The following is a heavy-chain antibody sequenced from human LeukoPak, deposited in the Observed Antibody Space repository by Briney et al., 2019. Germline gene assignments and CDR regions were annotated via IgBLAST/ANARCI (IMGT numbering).Heavy chain of an antibody. Sequence: ASVKVSCKASGYTFISHGISWVRQAPGQGLEWMGWITPANGDTYYGQKFQGRVTMTRDTSTSTAFMELKTLRSDDTAVYYCARPRSGTFYAAGSWGQGTLVTVSS. CDR2: ITPANGDT. D-gene: IGHD2/OR15-2a*01. CDR3: ARPRSGTFYAAGS. J-gene: IGHJ5*02. V-gene: IGHV1-18*01. CDR1: GYTFISHG.